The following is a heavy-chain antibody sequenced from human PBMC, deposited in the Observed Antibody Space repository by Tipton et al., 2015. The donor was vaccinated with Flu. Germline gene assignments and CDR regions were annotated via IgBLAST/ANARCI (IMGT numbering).Heavy chain of an antibody. CDR1: GFTFSSYE. D-gene: IGHD5-18*01. V-gene: IGHV3-48*03. Sequence: SLRLSCAASGFTFSSYEMNWVRQAPGKGLEWVSYISSSGSTIYYADSVKGRFTISRDNAKNSLYLQMNSLRAEDTAVYYCARADTAMVTYYFGYWGQGTLVTVSS. CDR3: ARADTAMVTYYFGY. J-gene: IGHJ4*02. CDR2: ISSSGSTI.